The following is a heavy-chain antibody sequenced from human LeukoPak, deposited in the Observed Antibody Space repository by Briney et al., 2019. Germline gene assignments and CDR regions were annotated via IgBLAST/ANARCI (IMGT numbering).Heavy chain of an antibody. D-gene: IGHD3-22*01. CDR1: GFTFSSYG. Sequence: GGSLRLSCAASGFTFSSYGMQWVRQAPGKGLEWVAVIWYDGSNKYYADSVEGRFTISRDNSKNTLYLQMNSLRAEDTAVYYCAKGDYYDSSGYYVGLYYFDYWGQGTLVTVSS. CDR2: IWYDGSNK. V-gene: IGHV3-33*06. J-gene: IGHJ4*02. CDR3: AKGDYYDSSGYYVGLYYFDY.